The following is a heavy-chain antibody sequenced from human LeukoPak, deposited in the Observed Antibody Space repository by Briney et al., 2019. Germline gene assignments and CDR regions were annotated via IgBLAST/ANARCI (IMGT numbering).Heavy chain of an antibody. CDR3: ATRRFGELTY. CDR2: ISGSGGST. CDR1: GFTFSSYG. V-gene: IGHV3-23*01. J-gene: IGHJ4*02. Sequence: GGSLRLSCAASGFTFSSYGMSWVRQAPGKGLEWVSAISGSGGSTYYADSVKGRFTISRDTSKNTLYLQMNSLRGEDTAVYYCATRRFGELTYWGQGTLVTVSS. D-gene: IGHD3-10*01.